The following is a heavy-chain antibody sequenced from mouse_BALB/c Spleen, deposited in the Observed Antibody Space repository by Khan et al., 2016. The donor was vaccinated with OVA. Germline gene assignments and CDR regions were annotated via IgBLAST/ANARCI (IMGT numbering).Heavy chain of an antibody. D-gene: IGHD2-1*01. Sequence: EVELVESGGGLVKPGGSLKLSCAASGFTFSTYAMSWVRQTPEKRLEWVATISSDGGYTYYPDSVKGRFTISRDNAKNTLYLQMSSLRSEDTAMYNCARSPYGTFACWGQGTLVTVSA. CDR1: GFTFSTYA. J-gene: IGHJ3*01. CDR3: ARSPYGTFAC. V-gene: IGHV5-9-3*01. CDR2: ISSDGGYT.